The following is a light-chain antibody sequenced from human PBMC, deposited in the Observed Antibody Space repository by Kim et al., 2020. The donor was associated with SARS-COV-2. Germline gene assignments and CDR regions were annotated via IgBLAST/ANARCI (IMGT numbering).Light chain of an antibody. CDR2: EDN. J-gene: IGLJ3*02. CDR1: SGSIASNY. Sequence: FMLTQPHSVSESPGKTVTISCTGSSGSIASNYVQWYQQRPGSAPTTVIYEDNQRPSGVPDRFSGSIDSSSNSASLTISGLKTEDEADYYCQSYDSSINWVFGGGTQLT. CDR3: QSYDSSINWV. V-gene: IGLV6-57*02.